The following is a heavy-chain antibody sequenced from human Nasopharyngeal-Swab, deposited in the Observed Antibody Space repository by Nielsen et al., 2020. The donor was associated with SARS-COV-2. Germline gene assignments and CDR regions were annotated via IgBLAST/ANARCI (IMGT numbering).Heavy chain of an antibody. D-gene: IGHD6-6*01. J-gene: IGHJ6*02. CDR1: GGIFSSYA. Sequence: SVKVSCKASGGIFSSYAISWVRQAPGQGLEWMGGIIPIFGTANYAQKFQGRVTITADESTSTAYMELSSLRSEDTAVYYCARRPYSSSSGDYYYGMDVWGQGTTVTVSS. CDR3: ARRPYSSSSGDYYYGMDV. CDR2: IIPIFGTA. V-gene: IGHV1-69*13.